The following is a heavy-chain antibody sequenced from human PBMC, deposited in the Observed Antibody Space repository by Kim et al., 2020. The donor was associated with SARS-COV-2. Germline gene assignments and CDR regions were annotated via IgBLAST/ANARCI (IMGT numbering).Heavy chain of an antibody. J-gene: IGHJ4*02. CDR2: ISYDGSNK. CDR3: ARGTAMVRPPLTN. D-gene: IGHD5-18*01. V-gene: IGHV3-30*04. CDR1: GFTFSSYA. Sequence: GGSLRLSCAASGFTFSSYAMHWVRQAPGKGLEWVAVISYDGSNKYYADSVKGRFTISRDNSKNTLYLRMNSLRAEDTAVYYCARGTAMVRPPLTNWGQGT.